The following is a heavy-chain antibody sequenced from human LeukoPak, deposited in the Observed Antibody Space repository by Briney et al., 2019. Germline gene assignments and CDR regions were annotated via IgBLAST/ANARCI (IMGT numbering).Heavy chain of an antibody. J-gene: IGHJ4*02. CDR3: ARGGGPRLRWTIDY. Sequence: SETLSLTCAVSGGSISSGGYSWSWIRQPPGKGLEWIGYIYYSGSTYYNPSLKSRVTISVDTSKNQFSLKLSSVTAADTAVYYCARGGGPRLRWTIDYWGQGTLVTVSS. CDR1: GGSISSGGYS. V-gene: IGHV4-30-4*07. D-gene: IGHD4-23*01. CDR2: IYYSGST.